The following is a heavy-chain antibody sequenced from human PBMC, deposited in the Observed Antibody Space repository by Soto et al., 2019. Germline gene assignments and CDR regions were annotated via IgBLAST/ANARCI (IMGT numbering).Heavy chain of an antibody. D-gene: IGHD1-1*01. CDR1: GGSFSGYY. CDR2: INHSGST. J-gene: IGHJ4*02. CDR3: ARGPRLGVIQLERRGYFDY. Sequence: SETLSLTCAVYGGSFSGYYWSWIRQPPGKGLEWIGEINHSGSTNYNPSLKSRVTISVDTSTNQFSLKLSSVTAADTAVYYCARGPRLGVIQLERRGYFDYWGQGTLVTVSS. V-gene: IGHV4-34*01.